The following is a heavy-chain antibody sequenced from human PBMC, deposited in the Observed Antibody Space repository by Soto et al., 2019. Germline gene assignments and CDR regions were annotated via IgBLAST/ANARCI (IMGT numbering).Heavy chain of an antibody. D-gene: IGHD1-1*01. V-gene: IGHV2-5*02. Sequence: QITLRESGPTRVKPTQTLTLTCTFSGFSLSARPVAVGWIRQPPGKALERLALIYWDDDKRYSPSLMSRLTSTKXTSEHXXVLTMPTMDPLDTAIYYCVHRAGIDGPWNGGYFDYWGQGALVTVSS. CDR3: VHRAGIDGPWNGGYFDY. CDR1: GFSLSARPVA. CDR2: IYWDDDK. J-gene: IGHJ4*02.